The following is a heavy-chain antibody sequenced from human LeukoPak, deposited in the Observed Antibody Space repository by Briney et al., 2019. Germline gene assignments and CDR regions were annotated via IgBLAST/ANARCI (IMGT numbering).Heavy chain of an antibody. CDR2: IYSGGIT. D-gene: IGHD2-15*01. V-gene: IGHV3-53*01. CDR3: AREGTWSTFDY. Sequence: PGGSLRLSCAASGFTVSSSYMSWVRQAPGKGLEWVSVIYSGGITYYADSVKGRFSISRDNSKNTLYLRMNSLRAEDTAVYYCAREGTWSTFDYWGQGTLVTVSS. J-gene: IGHJ4*02. CDR1: GFTVSSSY.